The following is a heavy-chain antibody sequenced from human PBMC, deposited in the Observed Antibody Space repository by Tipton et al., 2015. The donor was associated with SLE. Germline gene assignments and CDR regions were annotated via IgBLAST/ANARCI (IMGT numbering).Heavy chain of an antibody. CDR2: INHTGGT. J-gene: IGHJ6*02. V-gene: IGHV4-34*10. CDR1: GGSFSDYY. Sequence: LRLSCAVYGGSFSDYYWSWIRQTPGEGLEWIGEINHTGGTNYNPSLESRVTMSVDTSKNQFSLKLSSVTAADTAVYYCVRQPPGGGPGYQYDMDVWGQGTAVTVSS. CDR3: VRQPPGGGPGYQYDMDV. D-gene: IGHD1-14*01.